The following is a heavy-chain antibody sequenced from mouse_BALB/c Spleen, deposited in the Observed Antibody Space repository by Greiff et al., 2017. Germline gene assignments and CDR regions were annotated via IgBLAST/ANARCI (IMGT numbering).Heavy chain of an antibody. CDR3: ARGRDYYAMDY. J-gene: IGHJ4*01. Sequence: QVQLQQPGAELVMPGASVKMSCKASGYTFTDYWMHWVKQRPGQGLEWIGAIDTSDSYTSYNQKFKGKATLTVDESSSTAYMQLSSLTSEDSAVYYCARGRDYYAMDYWGQGTSVTVSS. V-gene: IGHV1-69*01. CDR1: GYTFTDYW. CDR2: IDTSDSYT.